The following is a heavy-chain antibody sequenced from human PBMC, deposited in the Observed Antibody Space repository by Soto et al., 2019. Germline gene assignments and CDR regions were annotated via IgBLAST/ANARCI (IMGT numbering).Heavy chain of an antibody. D-gene: IGHD3-10*01. J-gene: IGHJ4*02. CDR2: IKQDGSEK. V-gene: IGHV3-7*03. CDR1: GFTFSSYW. Sequence: GGLRRSCAASGFTFSSYWMSWVRQAPGKGLEWVANIKQDGSEKYYVDSVKGRFTISRDNSKNTLYLQMNSLRAEHTAVYYCATDWIFRGVIIPAFAYPGQRTLVTVSS. CDR3: ATDWIFRGVIIPAFAY.